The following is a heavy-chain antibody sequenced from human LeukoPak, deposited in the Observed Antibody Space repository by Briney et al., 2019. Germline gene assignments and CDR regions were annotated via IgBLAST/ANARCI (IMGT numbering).Heavy chain of an antibody. J-gene: IGHJ5*02. V-gene: IGHV3-23*01. D-gene: IGHD3-9*01. CDR3: GKGLNAGLYDILTGLA. Sequence: GGSLRLSCAASGFTFSSYAMSWVRQAPGKGLEWVSAISGSGGSTYYADSVKGRFTISRDNSKNTLYLQMNSLRAEDTAVYYCGKGLNAGLYDILTGLAWGQGTLVTVSS. CDR2: ISGSGGST. CDR1: GFTFSSYA.